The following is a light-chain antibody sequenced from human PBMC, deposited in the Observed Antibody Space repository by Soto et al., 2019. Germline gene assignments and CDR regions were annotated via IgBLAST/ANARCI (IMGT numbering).Light chain of an antibody. CDR1: QSISSW. Sequence: DIQMTQSPSTLSASVGDRVTITCRASQSISSWLAWYQQKSGKAPKLLIYDASSLESGVPSRFSSSGSGTEFTLTISSLQPDDFATYFCQQYNSYSLTFGGGTKVEIK. J-gene: IGKJ4*01. V-gene: IGKV1-5*01. CDR2: DAS. CDR3: QQYNSYSLT.